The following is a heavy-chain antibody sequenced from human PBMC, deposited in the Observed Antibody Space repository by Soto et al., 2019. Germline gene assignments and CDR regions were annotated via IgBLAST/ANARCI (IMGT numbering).Heavy chain of an antibody. CDR1: GFIFDNYA. V-gene: IGHV3-23*01. J-gene: IGHJ4*02. Sequence: LRLSCAASGFIFDNYAMNWVRQAPGKGLEWISTISGGGGATYYADSVKGRFTISGDSSKSTVYLQMHSLRAEDTAIYYCAKIKQGYFDYWGQGTQVTVSS. CDR3: AKIKQGYFDY. CDR2: ISGGGGAT.